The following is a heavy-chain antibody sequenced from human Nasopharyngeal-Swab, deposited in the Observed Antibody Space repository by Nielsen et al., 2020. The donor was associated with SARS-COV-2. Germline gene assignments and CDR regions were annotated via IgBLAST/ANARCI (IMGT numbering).Heavy chain of an antibody. Sequence: WIGQRPGKGLEWIGRIYTSGSTNYNPTLKSRVTISVDTSKNQFSLKLSSVTAADTAVYYCARDEPSSWSNTCYYYYGMDVWGQGTTVTVSS. D-gene: IGHD6-13*01. CDR2: IYTSGST. J-gene: IGHJ6*02. CDR3: ARDEPSSWSNTCYYYYGMDV. V-gene: IGHV4-4*07.